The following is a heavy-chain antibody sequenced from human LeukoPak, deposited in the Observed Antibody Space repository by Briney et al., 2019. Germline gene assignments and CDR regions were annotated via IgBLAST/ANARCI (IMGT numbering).Heavy chain of an antibody. Sequence: SDTLSLNCTGSASSSSSNSYYWGSLRQPPERGLERIGSICYSGSTYYNPSLQSRVTIPVDTSKIQFSLKLSSVTAADTAVYYCARRGYSNGWYYFDYWGQGTLVTV. D-gene: IGHD6-19*01. CDR1: ASSSSSNSYY. CDR2: ICYSGST. CDR3: ARRGYSNGWYYFDY. J-gene: IGHJ4*02. V-gene: IGHV4-39*01.